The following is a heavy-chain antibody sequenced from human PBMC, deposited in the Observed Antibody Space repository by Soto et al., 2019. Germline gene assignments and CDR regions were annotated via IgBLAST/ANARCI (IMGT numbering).Heavy chain of an antibody. CDR2: VSSSADAT. V-gene: IGHV3-23*01. CDR1: GFIFSSYD. J-gene: IGHJ5*01. Sequence: EVQLLESGGGLVQPGGSLRLSCAASGFIFSSYDMAWVRQAPGKGLEWVSTVSSSADATQYADSVKGRFTISRDNSKNTLYLEMNHLGDEDTATYYCAKSYFFSWYDSCGQETLVTVSS. D-gene: IGHD3-10*01. CDR3: AKSYFFSWYDS.